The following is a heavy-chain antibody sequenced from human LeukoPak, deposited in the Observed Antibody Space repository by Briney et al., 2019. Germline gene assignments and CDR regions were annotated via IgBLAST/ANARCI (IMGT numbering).Heavy chain of an antibody. Sequence: GGSLRLSCAASEFSVGSNYMTWVRQAPGKGLEWVSLIYSGGSTYYADSVKGRFTISRDNSKNTLYLQMNSLRAEDTAVYYCARGEYSYGQYYYYMDVWGKGTTVTVSS. D-gene: IGHD5-18*01. CDR2: IYSGGST. J-gene: IGHJ6*03. CDR1: EFSVGSNY. CDR3: ARGEYSYGQYYYYMDV. V-gene: IGHV3-66*01.